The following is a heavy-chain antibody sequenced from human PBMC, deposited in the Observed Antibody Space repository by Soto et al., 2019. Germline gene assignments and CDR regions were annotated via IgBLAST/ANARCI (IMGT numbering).Heavy chain of an antibody. CDR3: ARVYKDIVATMGYFDY. CDR2: INPSGGST. V-gene: IGHV1-46*01. CDR1: GYTFTSYY. D-gene: IGHD5-12*01. J-gene: IGHJ4*02. Sequence: ASVKVSFKASGYTFTSYYMHWLRQAPGQGLEWMGIINPSGGSTSYAQKFQGRVTMTRDTSTSTVYMELSSLRSEDTAVYYCARVYKDIVATMGYFDYWGQGTLVTVSS.